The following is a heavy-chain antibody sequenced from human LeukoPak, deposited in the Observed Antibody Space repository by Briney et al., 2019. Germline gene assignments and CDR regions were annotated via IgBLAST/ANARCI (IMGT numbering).Heavy chain of an antibody. Sequence: PSETLSLTCAVYGGSFSGYYWSWIRQPPGKGLEWIGEINHSGSTNYNPSLKSRVTISVDTSKNQFSLKLSSVTAADTAVYYCARDVRITIFGVVIIYYFDYWGQGTLVTVSS. CDR3: ARDVRITIFGVVIIYYFDY. D-gene: IGHD3-3*01. V-gene: IGHV4-34*01. CDR2: INHSGST. J-gene: IGHJ4*02. CDR1: GGSFSGYY.